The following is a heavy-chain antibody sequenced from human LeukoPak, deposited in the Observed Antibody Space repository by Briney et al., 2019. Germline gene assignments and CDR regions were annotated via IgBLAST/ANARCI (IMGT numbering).Heavy chain of an antibody. CDR2: IYYSGST. CDR1: GGSISSYY. CDR3: ARAPFDDYVWGSYRSDAFDI. Sequence: SETLSLTCTVSGGSISSYYWSWIRQPPGTGLEWIRYIYYSGSTNYNPSLKSRVTISVDTSKNQFSLKLSSVTAADTAVYYCARAPFDDYVWGSYRSDAFDIWGQGTMVTVSS. D-gene: IGHD3-16*02. J-gene: IGHJ3*02. V-gene: IGHV4-59*01.